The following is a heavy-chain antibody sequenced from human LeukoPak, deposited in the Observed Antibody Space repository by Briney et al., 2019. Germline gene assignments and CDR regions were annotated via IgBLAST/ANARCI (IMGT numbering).Heavy chain of an antibody. CDR2: VSYSSTYT. Sequence: GGSLRLSCAASRFTFSTYNMNWVRQAPGKGLEWVPSVSYSSTYTYYADSVKGRFTISRDNAKNSLYLQMNSLRAEDTAVYYCASGDYAFDYWGQGTLVTVSS. J-gene: IGHJ4*02. CDR1: RFTFSTYN. D-gene: IGHD4-17*01. V-gene: IGHV3-21*01. CDR3: ASGDYAFDY.